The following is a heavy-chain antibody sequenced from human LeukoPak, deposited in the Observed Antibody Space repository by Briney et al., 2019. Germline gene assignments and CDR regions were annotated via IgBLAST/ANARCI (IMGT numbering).Heavy chain of an antibody. CDR3: AAYSGSYPEYFQY. J-gene: IGHJ1*01. D-gene: IGHD1-26*01. CDR2: ISSSSSYI. CDR1: GFTFSSYA. Sequence: TGGSLRLSCAASGFTFSSYAMSWVRQAPGKGLEWVSSISSSSSYIYYADSVKGRFTISRDNAKNSLYLQMNSLRAEDTAVYYCAAYSGSYPEYFQYWGQGILVTVSS. V-gene: IGHV3-21*01.